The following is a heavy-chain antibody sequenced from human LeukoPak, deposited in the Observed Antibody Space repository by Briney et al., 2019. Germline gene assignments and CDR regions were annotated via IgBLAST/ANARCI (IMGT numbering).Heavy chain of an antibody. D-gene: IGHD2-2*01. CDR2: ISYDGSNK. V-gene: IGHV3-30*18. Sequence: GGSLRLSCAASGFTFSSYGMHWVRQAPGKGLEWVGVISYDGSNKYYADSVKGRFTISRDSSKNTLYLQMNSLRAEDTAVYYCAKDPSVVVPAATGYFDYWGQGSLVTVSS. CDR1: GFTFSSYG. J-gene: IGHJ4*02. CDR3: AKDPSVVVPAATGYFDY.